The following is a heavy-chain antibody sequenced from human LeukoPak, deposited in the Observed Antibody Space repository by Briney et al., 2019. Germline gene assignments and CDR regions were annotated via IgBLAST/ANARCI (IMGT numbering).Heavy chain of an antibody. V-gene: IGHV3-15*01. Sequence: GRSLSLSCALSGFTFSNDWMNWVSQAPGKGLEWVGRFKSKIDRGTTGYAAPVKGRLTISRDDSRNTLYLEMNSLRGEDTAVYYCVREGSYYDSSGYYYVYYFDYWGQGTLVTVSS. D-gene: IGHD3-22*01. CDR1: GFTFSNDW. J-gene: IGHJ4*02. CDR2: FKSKIDRGTT. CDR3: VREGSYYDSSGYYYVYYFDY.